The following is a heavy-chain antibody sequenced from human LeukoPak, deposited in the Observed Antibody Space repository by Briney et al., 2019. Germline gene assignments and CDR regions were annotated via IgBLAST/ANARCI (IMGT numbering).Heavy chain of an antibody. D-gene: IGHD3-10*01. V-gene: IGHV1-46*01. J-gene: IGHJ6*03. Sequence: ASVKVSCKASGHTFTSYYMHWVRQAPGQGLEWMGIINPSGGSTSYAQKFQGRVTMTRDTSTSTVYMELSSLRSEDTAVYYCARVGGSGSYRSYYYYMDVWGKGTTVTVSS. CDR2: INPSGGST. CDR1: GHTFTSYY. CDR3: ARVGGSGSYRSYYYYMDV.